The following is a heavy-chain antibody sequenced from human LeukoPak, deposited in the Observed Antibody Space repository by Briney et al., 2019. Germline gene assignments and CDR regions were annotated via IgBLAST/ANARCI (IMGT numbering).Heavy chain of an antibody. CDR1: GVSMSSGGNY. CDR2: IYYSGTT. V-gene: IGHV4-31*03. CDR3: ARTGARYFDF. Sequence: PSQTLSLTCTVSGVSMSSGGNYWSWIRQHSGKGLEWIGYIYYSGTTQYNPSFKSRITISVDASKNQFSLRLSSVTVADTAVYFCARTGARYFDFWGRGTLVAVSS. D-gene: IGHD1-14*01. J-gene: IGHJ4*02.